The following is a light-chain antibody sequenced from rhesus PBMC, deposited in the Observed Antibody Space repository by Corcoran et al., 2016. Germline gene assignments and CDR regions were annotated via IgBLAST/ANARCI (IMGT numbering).Light chain of an antibody. CDR2: AAA. CDR1: QGISNW. CDR3: QQHNSNPRT. Sequence: DIQMTQSPSSLSASVGDRVTITCHASQGISNWLAWYQQKPGKAPKLLIYAAASLQRGVPSRFSGSGSGTEFTLTISSRQPEDFATYYGQQHNSNPRTFGQGTKVEIK. J-gene: IGKJ1*01. V-gene: IGKV1-33*02.